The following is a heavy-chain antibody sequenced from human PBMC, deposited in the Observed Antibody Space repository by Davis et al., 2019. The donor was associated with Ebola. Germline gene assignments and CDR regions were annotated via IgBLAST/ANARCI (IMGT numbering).Heavy chain of an antibody. J-gene: IGHJ6*02. CDR2: INPSGGST. CDR3: ARVPGGITGMYYYYGMDV. Sequence: ASVKVSCKASGYTFTSYYMHWVRQAPGQGLEWMGIINPSGGSTSYAQKFQGRVTITADKSTSTAYMELSSLRSEDTAVYYCARVPGGITGMYYYYGMDVWGQGTTVTVSS. V-gene: IGHV1-46*01. CDR1: GYTFTSYY. D-gene: IGHD1-20*01.